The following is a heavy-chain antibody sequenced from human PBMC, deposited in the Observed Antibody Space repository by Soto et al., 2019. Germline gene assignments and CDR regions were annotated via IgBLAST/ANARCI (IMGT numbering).Heavy chain of an antibody. CDR2: FDPEDGET. Sequence: ASVKVSCKVSGYTLTELSMHWVRQAPGKGLEWMEGFDPEDGETIYSQKFQGRVTMTEDTSTDTAYMELSSLRSEDTAVYYCATDLLMSYYGSGSYFNYWGQGTLVTVSS. V-gene: IGHV1-24*01. CDR1: GYTLTELS. CDR3: ATDLLMSYYGSGSYFNY. D-gene: IGHD3-10*01. J-gene: IGHJ4*02.